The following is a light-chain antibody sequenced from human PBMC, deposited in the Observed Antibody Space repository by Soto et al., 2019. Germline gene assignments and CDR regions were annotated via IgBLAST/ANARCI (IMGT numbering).Light chain of an antibody. J-gene: IGKJ3*01. CDR1: QGISNY. CDR3: QKYISAPFT. CDR2: GAS. V-gene: IGKV1-27*01. Sequence: DIQMTQSTSSLSASVGDRVTITCRASQGISNYLAWYQQKPGKVPKLLIYGASILQSGVPSRFSGSGSGTDFTLTISGLQPEDVATYYCQKYISAPFTFGPGTSVDIK.